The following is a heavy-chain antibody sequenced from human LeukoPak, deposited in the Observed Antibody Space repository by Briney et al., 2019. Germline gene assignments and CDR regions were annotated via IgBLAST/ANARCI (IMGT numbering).Heavy chain of an antibody. Sequence: SETLSLTCAVYGGPFSGYYWSWIRQPPGKGLEWIGEINHSESTNYNPSLKSRVTISVDTSKNQFSLKLSSVTAADTAVYYCARERYCSSTSCLGWFDPWGQGTLVTVSS. V-gene: IGHV4-34*01. CDR3: ARERYCSSTSCLGWFDP. D-gene: IGHD2-2*01. CDR1: GGPFSGYY. CDR2: INHSEST. J-gene: IGHJ5*02.